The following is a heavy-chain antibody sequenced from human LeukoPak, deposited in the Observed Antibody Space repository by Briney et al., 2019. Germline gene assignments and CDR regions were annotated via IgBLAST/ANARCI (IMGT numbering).Heavy chain of an antibody. CDR1: GYTFTSYA. Sequence: ASVKVSCKASGYTFTSYAMNWVRQAPGQGLEWMGWINPNSGGTNYAQKFQGRVTMTRDTSISTAYMELSRLRSDDTAVYYCARDLTTTGTTGYMDVWGKGTTVTVSS. J-gene: IGHJ6*03. CDR2: INPNSGGT. D-gene: IGHD1-1*01. CDR3: ARDLTTTGTTGYMDV. V-gene: IGHV1-2*02.